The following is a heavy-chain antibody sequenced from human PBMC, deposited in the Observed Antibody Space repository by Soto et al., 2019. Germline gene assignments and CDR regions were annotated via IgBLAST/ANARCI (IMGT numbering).Heavy chain of an antibody. Sequence: QITLKESGPTLVKPTQTLTLTCPFSGFSLSTSGVGVGWIRQPPGKALEWLALIYWDDDKRYSPSLKSRLTITKDTSKNQVVLTMTNMDPVDTATYYCAHRLHLTRNYYPFDYWGQGTLVTVSS. CDR1: GFSLSTSGVG. D-gene: IGHD4-4*01. CDR2: IYWDDDK. CDR3: AHRLHLTRNYYPFDY. J-gene: IGHJ4*02. V-gene: IGHV2-5*02.